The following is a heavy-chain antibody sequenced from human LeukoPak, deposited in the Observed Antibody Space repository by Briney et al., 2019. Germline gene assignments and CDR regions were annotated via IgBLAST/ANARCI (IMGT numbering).Heavy chain of an antibody. CDR3: ARVSDFWSGSYYYYYMDV. Sequence: SETLSLTCTVSGGSISSYYWSWIRQPPGKGLEWNGYIYYSGSTNYNPSLKSRVTISVDTSKNQFSLKLSSVTAADTAVYYCARVSDFWSGSYYYYYMDVWGKGTTVTVSS. CDR2: IYYSGST. V-gene: IGHV4-59*08. D-gene: IGHD3-3*01. CDR1: GGSISSYY. J-gene: IGHJ6*03.